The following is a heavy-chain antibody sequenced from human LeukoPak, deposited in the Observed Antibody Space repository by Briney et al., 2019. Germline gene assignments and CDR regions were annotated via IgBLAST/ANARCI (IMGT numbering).Heavy chain of an antibody. J-gene: IGHJ4*02. CDR1: GFTFSHCA. CDR2: IRSGGTKT. CDR3: AKRVGSNSGPFDY. V-gene: IGHV3-23*01. Sequence: GGSLRLSCAASGFTFSHCAMNWVRQAPGEGLAWVSSIRSGGTKTYYADSVQGRFSISRDDSRNTLYLQMNSLRAEDTAVYYCAKRVGSNSGPFDYWGQGILVTVSS. D-gene: IGHD4/OR15-4a*01.